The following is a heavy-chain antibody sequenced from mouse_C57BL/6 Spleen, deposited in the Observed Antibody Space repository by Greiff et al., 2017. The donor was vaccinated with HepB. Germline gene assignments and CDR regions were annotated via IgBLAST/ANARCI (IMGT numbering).Heavy chain of an antibody. D-gene: IGHD4-1*01. V-gene: IGHV1-42*01. CDR2: INPSTGGT. Sequence: EVQRVESGPELVKPGASVKISCKASGYSFTGYYMNWVKQSPEKSLEWIGEINPSTGGTTYNQKFKAKATLTVDKSSSTAYMQLKSLTSEDSAVYYCAKRGLTGTRYFDVWGTGTTVTVSS. CDR3: AKRGLTGTRYFDV. CDR1: GYSFTGYY. J-gene: IGHJ1*03.